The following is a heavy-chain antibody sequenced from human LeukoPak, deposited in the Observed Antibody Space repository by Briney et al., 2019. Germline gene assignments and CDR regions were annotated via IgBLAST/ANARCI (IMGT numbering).Heavy chain of an antibody. CDR3: ARDSTAMVTTLYYYMDV. CDR2: ISGSGGST. CDR1: GFTFSSYG. Sequence: GGSLRLSCAASGFTFSSYGMSWVRQAPGKGLEWVSAISGSGGSTYYADSVKGRFTISRDNAKNSLYLQMNSLRAEDTAVYYCARDSTAMVTTLYYYMDVWGKGTTVTVSS. J-gene: IGHJ6*03. D-gene: IGHD5-18*01. V-gene: IGHV3-23*01.